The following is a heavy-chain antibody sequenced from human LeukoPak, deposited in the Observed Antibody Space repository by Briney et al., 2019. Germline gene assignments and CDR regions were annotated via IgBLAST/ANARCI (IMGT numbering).Heavy chain of an antibody. CDR2: MSTSGDT. CDR3: VRAPHGDYFDY. Sequence: PGGSLRLSCAASGFSFSNYDMHWVRQAPGKGLEWVSAMSTSGDTYYPGSVKGRFTISRENAKNSLYLQMNSLRAGDTAVYYCVRAPHGDYFDYWGQGTLVTVSS. V-gene: IGHV3-13*01. CDR1: GFSFSNYD. D-gene: IGHD2-8*01. J-gene: IGHJ4*02.